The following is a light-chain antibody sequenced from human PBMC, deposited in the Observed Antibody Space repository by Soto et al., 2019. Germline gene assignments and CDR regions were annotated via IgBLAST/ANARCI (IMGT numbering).Light chain of an antibody. Sequence: QSVLTQPPSASVTPGQRVTISCSGSSSNIGSNYVYWYQQLPGTAPKLLIYRNNQRPSGVPDRFSGSKSGTSASLAISGLRSEDEADYYCAAWDDSLSGFHVFGTGTKVTVL. V-gene: IGLV1-47*01. J-gene: IGLJ1*01. CDR3: AAWDDSLSGFHV. CDR2: RNN. CDR1: SSNIGSNY.